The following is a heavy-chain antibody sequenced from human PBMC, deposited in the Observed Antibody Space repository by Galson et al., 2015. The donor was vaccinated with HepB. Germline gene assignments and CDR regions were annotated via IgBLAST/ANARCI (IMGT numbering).Heavy chain of an antibody. D-gene: IGHD3-10*01. Sequence: SLRLSCAASGFKFSSYAMHWVRQAPGKGPEWVALISYDGSNKHYADSVKGRFTISRDNSKNTLYLQMNSLRAEDTAVYYCARDRDGTFGELFSHLDDWGQGTLVTVSS. CDR3: ARDRDGTFGELFSHLDD. CDR2: ISYDGSNK. CDR1: GFKFSSYA. V-gene: IGHV3-30*04. J-gene: IGHJ4*02.